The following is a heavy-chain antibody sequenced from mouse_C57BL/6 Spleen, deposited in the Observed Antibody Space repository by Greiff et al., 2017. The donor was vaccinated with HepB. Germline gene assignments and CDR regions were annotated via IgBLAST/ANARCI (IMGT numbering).Heavy chain of an antibody. CDR3: AKGDYDGGRYFDV. J-gene: IGHJ1*03. CDR1: GFSLTSYG. V-gene: IGHV2-5*01. CDR2: IWRGGST. Sequence: VKLQESGPGLVQPSQSLSITCTVSGFSLTSYGVHWVRQSPGKGLEWLGVIWRGGSTDYNAAFMSRLSITKDNSKSQVFFKMNSLQADDTAIYYCAKGDYDGGRYFDVWGTGTTVTVSS. D-gene: IGHD2-3*01.